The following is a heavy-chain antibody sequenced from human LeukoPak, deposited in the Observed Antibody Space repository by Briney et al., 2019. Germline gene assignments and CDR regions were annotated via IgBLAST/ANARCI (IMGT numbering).Heavy chain of an antibody. D-gene: IGHD3-22*01. CDR3: AKPYYYDSSGLRTLDI. Sequence: GGSLRLSCAASGFTFSSYAMSWVRQAPGKGLEWVSSISGSGVSTYYADSVKGRFTISRDNSKNTLYLQMNSLRAEDTAVYYCAKPYYYDSSGLRTLDIWGQGTLVTVSS. J-gene: IGHJ4*02. CDR2: ISGSGVST. V-gene: IGHV3-23*01. CDR1: GFTFSSYA.